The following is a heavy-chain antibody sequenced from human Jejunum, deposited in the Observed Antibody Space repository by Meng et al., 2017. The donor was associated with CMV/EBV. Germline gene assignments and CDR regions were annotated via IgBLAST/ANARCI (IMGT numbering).Heavy chain of an antibody. J-gene: IGHJ4*02. V-gene: IGHV2-5*02. Sequence: STSGVGVGWIRQTPGEAPETLAIIYWDDDKRDNPFLRNRLAIVKDSSRDQVVLTMTNMDPVDTATYFCAHRLHLSGFWGGGAFDQWGQGVVVTVSS. CDR1: STSGVG. CDR3: AHRLHLSGFWGGGAFDQ. D-gene: IGHD6-25*01. CDR2: IYWDDDK.